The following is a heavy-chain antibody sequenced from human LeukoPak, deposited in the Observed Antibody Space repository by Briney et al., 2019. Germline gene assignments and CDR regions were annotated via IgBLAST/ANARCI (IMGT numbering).Heavy chain of an antibody. CDR2: INHSGST. J-gene: IGHJ4*02. D-gene: IGHD4-17*01. V-gene: IGHV4-34*01. CDR3: ARDLAEYGEPFDY. CDR1: GGSFSGSC. Sequence: SETLSLTSAVYGGSFSGSCWSWLAQPPGKGLNWMGEINHSGSTNYNPSLKSRVTISVDTSKNQVSLKLSSVTAADTAVYYCARDLAEYGEPFDYWGQGTLVTVSS.